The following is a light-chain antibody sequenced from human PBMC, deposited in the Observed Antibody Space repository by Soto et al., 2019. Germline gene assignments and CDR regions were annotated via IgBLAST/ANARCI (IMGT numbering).Light chain of an antibody. CDR2: AAS. Sequence: DIQMTQSPSSLSASVGDRVTITCRASQGIRNDLAWYQQKPRKAPKRLIYAASSLQSGVPSRFSGSGSGTDFTLTISRLQPEDFATYYCLQHNTYPRTFGQGTKVEI. CDR3: LQHNTYPRT. CDR1: QGIRND. V-gene: IGKV1-17*01. J-gene: IGKJ1*01.